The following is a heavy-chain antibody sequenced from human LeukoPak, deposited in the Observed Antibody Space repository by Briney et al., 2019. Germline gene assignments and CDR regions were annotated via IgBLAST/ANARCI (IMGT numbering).Heavy chain of an antibody. CDR3: VRDLWSLGD. V-gene: IGHV3-53*01. CDR2: IYAGGSI. Sequence: GGSLRLSCAASGFTVSSTYISWVRQAPGRGLEWVSVIYAGGSIFYADSVRGRFTISRDNSKNTLHLQMNSLRAEDTAVYYCVRDLWSLGDWGQGTLVTVSS. J-gene: IGHJ4*02. D-gene: IGHD3-10*01. CDR1: GFTVSSTY.